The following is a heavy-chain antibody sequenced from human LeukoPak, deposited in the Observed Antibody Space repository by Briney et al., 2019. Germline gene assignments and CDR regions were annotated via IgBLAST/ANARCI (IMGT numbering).Heavy chain of an antibody. CDR2: ISGSGDST. CDR3: AKDKRMDV. Sequence: GGSLRLSCAASGFTFSSYVMSWVRQAPGKGLEWVSGISGSGDSTYYADFVKGRFTISRDNSKNALYLQMNSLRAEDTALYYCAKDKRMDVWGLGTTVTVSS. J-gene: IGHJ6*02. V-gene: IGHV3-23*01. CDR1: GFTFSSYV.